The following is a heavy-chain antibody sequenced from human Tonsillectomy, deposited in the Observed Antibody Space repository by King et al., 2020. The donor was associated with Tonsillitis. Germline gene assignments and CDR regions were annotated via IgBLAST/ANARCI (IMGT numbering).Heavy chain of an antibody. CDR2: INVERGQK. J-gene: IGHJ4*02. Sequence: QLVESGGGLVQPGGSLRLSCAASGFTFTRDWMEWVRQAPGKGLEGVASINVERGQKYYLDSVRGRFTISRDNAENSVYLQMNGLRVEDTAVYFCAFECSGRWGQGTLVTVSS. CDR1: GFTFTRDW. CDR3: AFECSGR. V-gene: IGHV3-7*01. D-gene: IGHD3-10*01.